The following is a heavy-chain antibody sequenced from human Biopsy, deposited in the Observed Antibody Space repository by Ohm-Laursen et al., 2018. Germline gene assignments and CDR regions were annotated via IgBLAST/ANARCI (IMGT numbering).Heavy chain of an antibody. Sequence: SVKVSCKVSGATVTSYEINWVRQATGQGLEWMGWINTYSGNTNYGKKFHDRVIMTSDTSTSTAYLEHRSLRSDDTAVYYCARDYYPYVDYLKDVPLCDSWGQGTLVTVSS. J-gene: IGHJ4*02. D-gene: IGHD4-17*01. CDR3: ARDYYPYVDYLKDVPLCDS. CDR2: INTYSGNT. V-gene: IGHV1-18*01. CDR1: GATVTSYE.